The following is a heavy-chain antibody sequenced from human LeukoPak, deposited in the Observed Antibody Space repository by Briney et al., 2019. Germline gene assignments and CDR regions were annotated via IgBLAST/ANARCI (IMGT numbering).Heavy chain of an antibody. CDR3: ARGGGRSSGWNFDY. V-gene: IGHV4-61*02. D-gene: IGHD6-19*01. J-gene: IGHJ4*02. CDR2: IYTSGST. Sequence: SQTLSLTCTVSGGSISSGSYYWSWIRQPAGKGLEWIGRIYTSGSTNYNPSLKSRVTISVDTSKNQFSLKLSSVTAADTAVYYCARGGGRSSGWNFDYWGQGTLVTVSS. CDR1: GGSISSGSYY.